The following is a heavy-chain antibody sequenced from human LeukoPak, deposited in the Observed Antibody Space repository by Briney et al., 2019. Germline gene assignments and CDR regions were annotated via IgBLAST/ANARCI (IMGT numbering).Heavy chain of an antibody. CDR1: GFTFSSYA. J-gene: IGHJ4*02. CDR2: ISGSGGST. D-gene: IGHD3-22*01. V-gene: IGHV3-23*01. CDR3: AKARASSGTRSYFDY. Sequence: SGGSLRLSCAAPGFTFSSYAMSWVRQAPGKGLEWVSAISGSGGSTYYADSVKGRFTISRDNSKNTLYLQMNSLRAEDTAVYYCAKARASSGTRSYFDYWGQGTLVTVSS.